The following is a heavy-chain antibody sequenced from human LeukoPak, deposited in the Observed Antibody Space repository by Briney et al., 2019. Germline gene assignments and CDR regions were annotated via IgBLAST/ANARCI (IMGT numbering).Heavy chain of an antibody. CDR1: GGTFSSYA. Sequence: PVKVSCKASGGTFSSYAISWVRQAPGQGLEWMGRIIPILGIANYAQKFQGRVTITADKSTSTAYMELSSLRSEDTAVYYCARDIVGASLGTFDIWGQGTMVTVSS. V-gene: IGHV1-69*04. CDR3: ARDIVGASLGTFDI. J-gene: IGHJ3*02. CDR2: IIPILGIA. D-gene: IGHD1-26*01.